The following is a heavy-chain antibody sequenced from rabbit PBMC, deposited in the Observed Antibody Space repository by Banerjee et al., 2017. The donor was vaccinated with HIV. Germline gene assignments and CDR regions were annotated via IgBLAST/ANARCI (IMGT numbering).Heavy chain of an antibody. CDR3: VSYDDYGDRNL. CDR1: GIDFSLYY. J-gene: IGHJ4*01. Sequence: QLKESGGGLVQPGGSLKLSCKASGIDFSLYYMSWVRQAPGKGLEWIGYIDPVFRSSYYASWVNGRFTISSHNAQNTLYLQLNSLTAADTATYFCVSYDDYGDRNLWGPGTLVTVS. D-gene: IGHD2-1*01. CDR2: IDPVFRSS. V-gene: IGHV1S7*01.